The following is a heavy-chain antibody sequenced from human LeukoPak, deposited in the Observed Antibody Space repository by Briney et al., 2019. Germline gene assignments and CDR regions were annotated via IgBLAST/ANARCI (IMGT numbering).Heavy chain of an antibody. CDR2: IYYSGST. Sequence: KPSETLSLTCTVSGGSISSSSYYWGWIRQPPGKGLEWIGSIYYSGSTYYNPSLKSRVTISVDTSKNQFSLKLSSVTAADTAVYYCARQVGYCSGGSCFYFDYWGQGTLVTVSS. V-gene: IGHV4-39*01. J-gene: IGHJ4*02. D-gene: IGHD2-15*01. CDR3: ARQVGYCSGGSCFYFDY. CDR1: GGSISSSSYY.